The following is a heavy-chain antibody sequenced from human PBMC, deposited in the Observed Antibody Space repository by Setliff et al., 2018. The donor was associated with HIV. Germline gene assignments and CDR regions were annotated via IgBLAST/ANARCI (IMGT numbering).Heavy chain of an antibody. V-gene: IGHV4-34*01. Sequence: SETLSLTCAVYGGSFSGYYWSWIRQPPGKGLEWIGSIYYSGSTYYNPSLKSRVTISVDTSKNQFSLKLSSVTAADTAVYYCARLSPPTYYNFWSGYRTPYYFDYWGQGTLVTVSS. CDR1: GGSFSGYY. J-gene: IGHJ4*02. CDR2: IYYSGST. CDR3: ARLSPPTYYNFWSGYRTPYYFDY. D-gene: IGHD3-3*01.